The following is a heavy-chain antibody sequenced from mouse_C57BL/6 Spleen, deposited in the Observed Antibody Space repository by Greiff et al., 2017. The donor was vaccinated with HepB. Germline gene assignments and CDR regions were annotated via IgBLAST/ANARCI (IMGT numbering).Heavy chain of an antibody. CDR1: GYTFTSCR. V-gene: IGHV1-69*01. CDR3: ARTVGGYFDV. CDR2: IDPSDSYT. D-gene: IGHD1-1*01. J-gene: IGHJ1*03. Sequence: QVQLQQPGAELVMPGASVKLSCKASGYTFTSCRMHWVKQRPGQGLEGIGEIDPSDSYTNYNQKFKGKSTLTVDKSSSTAYMQLSSLPSEDSAVYYCARTVGGYFDVWGTGTTVTVSS.